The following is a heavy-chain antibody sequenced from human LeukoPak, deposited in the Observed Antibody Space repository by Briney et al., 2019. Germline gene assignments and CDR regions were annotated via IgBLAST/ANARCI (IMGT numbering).Heavy chain of an antibody. J-gene: IGHJ4*02. CDR3: ARAMTTVTTPDVHFDY. V-gene: IGHV3-30-3*01. D-gene: IGHD4-17*01. Sequence: GGSLRLSCAASGFTFSNAWMSWVRQAPGKGLEWVAVISYDGSNKYYADSVKGRFTISRDNSKNTLYLQMNSLRAEDTAVYYCARAMTTVTTPDVHFDYWGQGTLVTVSS. CDR1: GFTFSNAW. CDR2: ISYDGSNK.